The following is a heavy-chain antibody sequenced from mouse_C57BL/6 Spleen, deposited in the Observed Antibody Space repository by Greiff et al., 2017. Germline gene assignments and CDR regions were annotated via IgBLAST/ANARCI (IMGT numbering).Heavy chain of an antibody. CDR3: ARHNYDYPHYYAMDY. J-gene: IGHJ4*01. V-gene: IGHV5-12*01. CDR1: GFTFSDYY. CDR2: ISNGGGST. D-gene: IGHD2-4*01. Sequence: EVKLMESGGGLVQPGGSLKLSCAASGFTFSDYYMYWVRQTPEKRLEWVAYISNGGGSTYYPDTVKGRFTISRDNAKNTLYLQMSRLTSEDTAMYYCARHNYDYPHYYAMDYWGQGTSVTVSS.